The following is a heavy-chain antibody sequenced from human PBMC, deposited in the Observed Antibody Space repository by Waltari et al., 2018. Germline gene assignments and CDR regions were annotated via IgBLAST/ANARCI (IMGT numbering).Heavy chain of an antibody. CDR3: ARATYSSSWYASINTNTNTDY. CDR1: TFTGYY. D-gene: IGHD6-13*01. Sequence: TFTGYYMHWVRQAPGQGLEWMGWINPNSGGTNYAQKFQGRVTMTRDTSISTAYMELSRLRSDDTAVYYCARATYSSSWYASINTNTNTDYWGQGTLVTVSS. V-gene: IGHV1-2*02. CDR2: INPNSGGT. J-gene: IGHJ4*02.